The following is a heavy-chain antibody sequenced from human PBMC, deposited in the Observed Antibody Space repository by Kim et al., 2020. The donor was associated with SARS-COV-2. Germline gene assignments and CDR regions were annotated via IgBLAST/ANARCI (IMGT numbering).Heavy chain of an antibody. CDR2: INDDGSVT. CDR1: GFTFRTYW. D-gene: IGHD4-4*01. V-gene: IGHV3-74*01. Sequence: GGSLRLSCAASGFTFRTYWMHWVRQVPGKGLVWVSRINDDGSVTTYADSVKGRFTISTDNSKNMMYPQMNSLRAEDTAVYYCTRDPDYSKGASFDYWGQG. J-gene: IGHJ4*02. CDR3: TRDPDYSKGASFDY.